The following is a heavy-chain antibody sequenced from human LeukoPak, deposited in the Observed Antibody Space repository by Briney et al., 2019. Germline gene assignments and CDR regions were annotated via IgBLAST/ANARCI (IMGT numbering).Heavy chain of an antibody. CDR2: IYYSGST. CDR3: ARDTTLFRWFDP. V-gene: IGHV4-30-4*08. D-gene: IGHD1-1*01. CDR1: GGSISSGDYY. Sequence: SQTLSLTCTVSGGSISSGDYYWSWIRQPPGKGLEWIGYIYYSGSTYYNPSLKSRVTISVDTSKNQFSLKLSSVPAADTAVYYCARDTTLFRWFDPWGQGTLVTVSS. J-gene: IGHJ5*02.